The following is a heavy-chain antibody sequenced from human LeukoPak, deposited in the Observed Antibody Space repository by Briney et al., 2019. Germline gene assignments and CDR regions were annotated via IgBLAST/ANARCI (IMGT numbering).Heavy chain of an antibody. D-gene: IGHD3-10*01. CDR3: AKDWYYHGAEYFQH. J-gene: IGHJ1*01. V-gene: IGHV3-74*01. CDR1: GFTFSSYR. Sequence: PGGSLRLSCAASGFTFSSYRMHWVRQAPGKGLVWVSRINSDGSSTNYADSVKGRFTISRDNSKNTLYLQMNSLRAEDTAVYYCAKDWYYHGAEYFQHWGQGTLVTVSS. CDR2: INSDGSST.